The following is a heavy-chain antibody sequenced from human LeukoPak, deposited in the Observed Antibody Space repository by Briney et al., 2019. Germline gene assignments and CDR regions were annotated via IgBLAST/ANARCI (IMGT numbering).Heavy chain of an antibody. D-gene: IGHD3-3*01. CDR2: INPNSGGT. CDR1: GYTFTGYY. J-gene: IGHJ5*02. V-gene: IGHV1-2*06. CDR3: ARDRNDFWSGYYNWFDP. Sequence: GASVKVSCKASGYTFTGYYMHWVRQAPGQGLEWMGRINPNSGGTNYAQKFQGRVTMTRDTSISTAYMELSRLRSDDTAVYYCARDRNDFWSGYYNWFDPWGQRTLVTVSA.